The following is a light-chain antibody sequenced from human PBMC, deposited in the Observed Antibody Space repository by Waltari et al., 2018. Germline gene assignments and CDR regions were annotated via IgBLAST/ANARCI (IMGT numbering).Light chain of an antibody. CDR2: DAS. V-gene: IGKV3-11*01. Sequence: EIVFTQSPATLSLSPGERATLSFRASQSVSSYLAGYHQKPGQAPRLLIDDASNSATGIPARFSGSGSGTDFTLTISSLEPEDFAVYYCQQRSNWPLTFGGGTKVEIK. J-gene: IGKJ4*01. CDR1: QSVSSY. CDR3: QQRSNWPLT.